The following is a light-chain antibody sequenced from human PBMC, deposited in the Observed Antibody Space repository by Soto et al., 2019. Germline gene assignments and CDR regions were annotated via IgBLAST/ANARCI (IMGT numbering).Light chain of an antibody. J-gene: IGKJ1*01. CDR2: AAS. CDR1: QSISSY. V-gene: IGKV1-39*01. Sequence: DIQMTQSPSSLSASVGDRVTITCRASQSISSYLNWYQQKPGKAPNLLIYAASSLQSGVPSRFSGSASGTGFTLTISSLQPEDFATYYCQQSYSTPWTFGQGTKVEIK. CDR3: QQSYSTPWT.